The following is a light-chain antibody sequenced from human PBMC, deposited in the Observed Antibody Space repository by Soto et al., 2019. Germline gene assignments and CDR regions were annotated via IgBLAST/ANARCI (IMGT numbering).Light chain of an antibody. V-gene: IGKV3-15*01. CDR2: DAS. CDR3: QQYNNWPTLT. J-gene: IGKJ4*01. CDR1: QSVRSN. Sequence: EIVMTQSPATLSVSPGERATLSCRASQSVRSNLAWYQQKPGQAPRLLIYDASTRATGVPARFSGSGSGTEFTLTISSLQSEDFAVYYCQQYNNWPTLTFGGGTKVEIK.